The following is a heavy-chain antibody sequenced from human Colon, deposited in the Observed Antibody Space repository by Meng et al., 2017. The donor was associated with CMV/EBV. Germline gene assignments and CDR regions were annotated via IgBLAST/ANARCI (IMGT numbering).Heavy chain of an antibody. Sequence: GGSLRLSCAASGFTFSNSDMNWVRQAPGKGLEWVSAISGSGGSTYYADSVKGRFTISRDNSKNTLYLQMNSLRAEDTAVYYCAKDRARVGATTYYYYGMDVWGQGTTVTVSS. CDR2: ISGSGGST. J-gene: IGHJ6*02. V-gene: IGHV3-23*01. D-gene: IGHD1-26*01. CDR1: GFTFSNSD. CDR3: AKDRARVGATTYYYYGMDV.